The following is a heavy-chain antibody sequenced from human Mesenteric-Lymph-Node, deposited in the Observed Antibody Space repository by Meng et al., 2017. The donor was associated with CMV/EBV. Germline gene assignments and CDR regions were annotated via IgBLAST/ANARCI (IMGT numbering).Heavy chain of an antibody. Sequence: GGSLRLSCAASRFTFSSYSSYTMNWVRQAPGRGLEWVSSISRSSTYIYYADSVKGRFTVSRDNSKNTLYLQMNSLRAEDTAVYYCARGNLVGAIVGPDYWGQGTLVTVSS. D-gene: IGHD1-26*01. CDR3: ARGNLVGAIVGPDY. CDR2: ISRSSTYI. J-gene: IGHJ4*02. V-gene: IGHV3-21*01. CDR1: RFTFSSYS.